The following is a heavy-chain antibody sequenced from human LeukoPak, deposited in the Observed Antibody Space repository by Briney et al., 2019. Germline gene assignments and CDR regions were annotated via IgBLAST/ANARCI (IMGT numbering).Heavy chain of an antibody. V-gene: IGHV3-21*01. D-gene: IGHD6-19*01. CDR1: GFTFSSYS. CDR3: ARDSSGWYVAVDWFDP. Sequence: GGSLRLSCAASGFTFSSYSMNWVRQAPGKGLEWVSSISSSPSYISSADSLKPRFTISRDNAKNSLYLQMNSLRAEDTAVYYCARDSSGWYVAVDWFDPWGQGTLVTVSS. CDR2: ISSSPSYI. J-gene: IGHJ5*02.